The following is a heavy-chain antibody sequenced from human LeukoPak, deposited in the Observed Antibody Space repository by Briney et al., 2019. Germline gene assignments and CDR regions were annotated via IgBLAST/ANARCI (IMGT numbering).Heavy chain of an antibody. D-gene: IGHD1-26*01. CDR1: GYTFTSHG. CDR2: ISAYNGNT. CDR3: ARDQVGATDMLFDP. V-gene: IGHV1-18*01. Sequence: ASVKVSCKASGYTFTSHGISWVRQAPGQGLEWMGWISAYNGNTNYAQKLQGRVTMTTDTSTSTAYMELRSLRSDDTAVYYCARDQVGATDMLFDPWGQGTLVTVSS. J-gene: IGHJ5*02.